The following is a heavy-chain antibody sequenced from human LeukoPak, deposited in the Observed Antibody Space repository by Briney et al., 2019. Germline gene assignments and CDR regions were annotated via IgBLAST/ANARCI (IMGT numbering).Heavy chain of an antibody. CDR2: IYSSGTT. J-gene: IGHJ5*02. D-gene: IGHD3-22*01. V-gene: IGHV4-59*08. CDR3: AKHMGPYYHDPFDP. CDR1: GGSINSYY. Sequence: SETLSLTCTVSGGSINSYYWSWIRQPPGKGLELIGYIYSSGTTSYNPSLRSRVTISRDTSKNQFSLKLTSVTAADTAVYYCAKHMGPYYHDPFDPWGQGTLLTVSS.